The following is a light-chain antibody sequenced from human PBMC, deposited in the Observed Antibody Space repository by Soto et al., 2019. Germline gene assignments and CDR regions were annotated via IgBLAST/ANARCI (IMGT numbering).Light chain of an antibody. CDR1: SSDVGAYNY. J-gene: IGLJ1*01. CDR3: SSYTSDGTLV. Sequence: QSALTQPASVSGSPGQSITLSCSGSSSDVGAYNYVSWYQQHPGKAPKLLIYEVSNRPSGVSNRFSGSKSGNTASLTISGLQADDEADYYCSSYTSDGTLVFGTGTKLTVL. CDR2: EVS. V-gene: IGLV2-14*01.